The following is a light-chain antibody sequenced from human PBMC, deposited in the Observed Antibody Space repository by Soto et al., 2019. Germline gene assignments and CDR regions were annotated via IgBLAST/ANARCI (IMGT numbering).Light chain of an antibody. J-gene: IGKJ4*01. CDR3: QQYNNWPRAT. CDR1: QNINGN. V-gene: IGKV3-15*01. CDR2: RTS. Sequence: EIVMTQSPATLSVSPGERATLSCKASQNINGNLAWYQQKPGQAPRLLMFRTSTRATGFPARFSPSGSGTEFNLTISSLQSEDFAIYYCQQYNNWPRATFGGGTKVEIK.